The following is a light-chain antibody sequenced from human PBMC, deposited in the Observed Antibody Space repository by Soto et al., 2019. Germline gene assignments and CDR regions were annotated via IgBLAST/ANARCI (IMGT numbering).Light chain of an antibody. CDR1: LPISNY. J-gene: IGKJ1*01. CDR3: EQYNSRWT. CDR2: DAS. Sequence: QVTRAGYSLTSCGGDSHSITFWASLPISNYLAWYQQKPGKAPKLLIYDASSLESGVPSRFSGSGSGTEFTLSISSLQPDDLAPYYCEQYNSRWTFGQGTKVDIK. V-gene: IGKV1-5*01.